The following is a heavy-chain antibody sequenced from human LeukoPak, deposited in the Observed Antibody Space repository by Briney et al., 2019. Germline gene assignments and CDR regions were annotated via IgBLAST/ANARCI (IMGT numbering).Heavy chain of an antibody. D-gene: IGHD4-23*01. J-gene: IGHJ4*02. CDR3: ARDILWNSGG. CDR1: GASISSSSYY. V-gene: IGHV4-39*02. CDR2: IYYTGST. Sequence: SETLSLTCTVSGASISSSSYYWGWIRQPPGRGLEWIATIYYTGSTYYNPSLKSRVTISVDTSKNQFSLKLSSVTAADTAVYYCARDILWNSGGWGQGTLVTVSS.